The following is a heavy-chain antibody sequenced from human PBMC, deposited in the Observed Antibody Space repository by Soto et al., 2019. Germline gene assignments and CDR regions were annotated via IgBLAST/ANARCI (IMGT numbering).Heavy chain of an antibody. J-gene: IGHJ4*01. D-gene: IGHD6-19*01. V-gene: IGHV4-39*01. CDR1: GGSISSSSYY. Sequence: SETLSLTCTVSGGSISSSSYYWGWIRQPPGKGLEWIGSIYYSGSTYYNPSLKSRVTISVDTSKNQFSLKLSSVTAADTAVYYCARFHVMVVAGSTFDYWGHGTLVTVSS. CDR3: ARFHVMVVAGSTFDY. CDR2: IYYSGST.